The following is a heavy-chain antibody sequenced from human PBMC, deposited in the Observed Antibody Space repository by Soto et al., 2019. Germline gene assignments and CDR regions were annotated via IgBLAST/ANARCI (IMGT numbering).Heavy chain of an antibody. V-gene: IGHV2-5*01. CDR2: IYWSDSK. J-gene: IGHJ4*02. CDR1: GFSLTTEGEG. Sequence: QITLKESGPTLVTPTQTLTLTCSFSGFSLTTEGEGVGWVRQPPGKALEWLALIYWSDSKRYSPSLKNRLTVTKDDSKNQVLLTMTNMDPVDTATYYCIHRRRDAGPNGDYWGQGTLVTVSS. D-gene: IGHD3-16*01. CDR3: IHRRRDAGPNGDY.